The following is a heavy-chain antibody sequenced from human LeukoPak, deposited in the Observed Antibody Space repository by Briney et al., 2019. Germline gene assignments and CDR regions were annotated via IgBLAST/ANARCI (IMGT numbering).Heavy chain of an antibody. J-gene: IGHJ4*02. Sequence: SETLSLTCTVSGGSISSYYWSWIRQPPGKGLEWIGYISYSGSPNYKASLMSRITMSVDMSKNHISLRLTSVTAADTAVYYCVGHQGFFNYGLWGQGILVTVSS. V-gene: IGHV4-59*08. CDR1: GGSISSYY. CDR2: ISYSGSP. D-gene: IGHD4-11*01. CDR3: VGHQGFFNYGL.